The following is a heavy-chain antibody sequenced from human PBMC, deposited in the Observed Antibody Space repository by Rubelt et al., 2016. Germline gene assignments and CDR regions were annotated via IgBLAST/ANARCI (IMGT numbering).Heavy chain of an antibody. J-gene: IGHJ4*02. Sequence: EVQLVESGGGLVQPGGSLRLSCAASGFTFSSYEMNWVRQAPGKGLEWVSYISSSGSTIYYADSVKGRFTISRDNSRNTLYLQMNSLRAEDTAVYHCAKDLAGRATDYWGQGTLVTVSS. D-gene: IGHD1-26*01. V-gene: IGHV3-48*03. CDR3: AKDLAGRATDY. CDR1: GFTFSSYE. CDR2: ISSSGSTI.